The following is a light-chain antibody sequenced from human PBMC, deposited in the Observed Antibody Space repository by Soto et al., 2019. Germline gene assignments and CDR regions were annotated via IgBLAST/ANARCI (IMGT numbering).Light chain of an antibody. CDR2: GAS. CDR3: QQYGSSPT. V-gene: IGKV3-20*01. CDR1: QSVPNNF. Sequence: DSVLTPSPGTLSWSPGERALRACCARQSVPNNFLAWYQQKSGQAPRRLIFGASFRATGVPDRFSGSGSGTDFTLTISRLEPEDFAVYHCQQYGSSPTFGQGTKVDIK. J-gene: IGKJ1*01.